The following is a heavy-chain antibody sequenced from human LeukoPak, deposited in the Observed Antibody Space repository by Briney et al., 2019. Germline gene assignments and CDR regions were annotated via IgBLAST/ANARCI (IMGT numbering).Heavy chain of an antibody. V-gene: IGHV1-2*02. J-gene: IGHJ4*02. Sequence: DSVKVSCKASGYTFTGSGWYLYWLRQAPGQGLECVGWIHPNNGATLYAQKFQGRVAMTTDTSISTAYTELSRLRPDDTAMYYCARDGPVQMVDFDYWGQGTLVTVSS. CDR1: GYTFTGSGWY. D-gene: IGHD3-10*01. CDR2: IHPNNGAT. CDR3: ARDGPVQMVDFDY.